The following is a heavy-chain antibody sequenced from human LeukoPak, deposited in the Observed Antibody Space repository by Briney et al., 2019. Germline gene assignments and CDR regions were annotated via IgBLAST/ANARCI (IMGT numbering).Heavy chain of an antibody. CDR3: ARDQGYYGSGNYFDY. CDR1: GGSISSSNW. Sequence: SGTLSLTCAVSGGSISSSNWWSWVRQPPGKGLEWIGEIYHSGSTNYNPSLKSRVTISVDKSKNQFSLKLSSVTAADTAVYYCARDQGYYGSGNYFDYWGQGTLVTVSS. CDR2: IYHSGST. J-gene: IGHJ4*02. D-gene: IGHD3-10*01. V-gene: IGHV4-4*02.